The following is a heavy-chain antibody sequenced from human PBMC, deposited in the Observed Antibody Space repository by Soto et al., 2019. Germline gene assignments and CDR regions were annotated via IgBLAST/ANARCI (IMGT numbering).Heavy chain of an antibody. V-gene: IGHV5-10-1*01. J-gene: IGHJ6*02. Sequence: GESLKISCKGSGYSFTSYWISWVRQMPGKGLEWMGRIDPSDSYTNYSPSFQGHVTISADKSISTAYLQWSSLKASDTAMYYCARERYFDWLLSPNYYYYGMDVWGQGTTVTVSS. CDR2: IDPSDSYT. CDR1: GYSFTSYW. D-gene: IGHD3-9*01. CDR3: ARERYFDWLLSPNYYYYGMDV.